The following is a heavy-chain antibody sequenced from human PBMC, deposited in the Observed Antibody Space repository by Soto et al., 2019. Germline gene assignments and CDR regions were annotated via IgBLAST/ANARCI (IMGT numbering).Heavy chain of an antibody. V-gene: IGHV3-13*05. J-gene: IGHJ6*02. CDR2: ISAAGDP. CDR1: GFTFRNYD. CDR3: ARTDRDFYGLDV. Sequence: EVQLVESGGGLVQPGGSLRLSCEASGFTFRNYDMHWVRQGTGKGLEWVSGISAAGDPDYADSVEGRFTISRENVQNSFFLQMNSLRVGDTAVYYCARTDRDFYGLDVWGQGITVIVSS.